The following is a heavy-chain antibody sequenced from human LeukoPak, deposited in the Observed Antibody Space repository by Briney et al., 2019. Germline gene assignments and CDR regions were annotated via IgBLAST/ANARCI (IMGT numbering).Heavy chain of an antibody. CDR1: GFTFSDYY. Sequence: GSLRLSCAASGFTFSDYYMAWIRQAPGTGLEWVSYISRSGETQFCADSLKGRFTISRDNAKNSLYLQMNSLRAEDTALYYCAKDVDGIAAAGTGDYWGQGTLVTVSS. V-gene: IGHV3-11*01. CDR3: AKDVDGIAAAGTGDY. J-gene: IGHJ4*02. D-gene: IGHD6-13*01. CDR2: ISRSGETQ.